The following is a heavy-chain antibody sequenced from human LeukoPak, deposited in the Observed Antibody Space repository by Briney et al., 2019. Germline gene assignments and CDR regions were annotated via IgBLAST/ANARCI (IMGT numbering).Heavy chain of an antibody. CDR3: ARGFNPYGDYLHYYYYYGMDV. Sequence: GASVTVSCKASGYTFTSYDINWVRQATGQGLEWMGWMNPNSGNTGYAQKFQGRVTMTRNTSISTAYMELSSLRSEDTAVYYCARGFNPYGDYLHYYYYYGMDVWGQGTTVTVSS. J-gene: IGHJ6*02. D-gene: IGHD4-17*01. V-gene: IGHV1-8*01. CDR2: MNPNSGNT. CDR1: GYTFTSYD.